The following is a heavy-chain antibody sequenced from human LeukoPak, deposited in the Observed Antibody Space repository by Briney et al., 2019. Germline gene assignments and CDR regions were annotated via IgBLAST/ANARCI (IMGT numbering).Heavy chain of an antibody. Sequence: SETLSLTCTVSGGSINSGDYYWSWIRQPPGKGLEWIGYIYYSGDTDYNPSLKSRVTISVDRSKNQFSLKLSSVTAADTAVYYCARVRLGYCSSTSCYYYFDIWGQGTMVTVSS. V-gene: IGHV4-30-4*01. CDR3: ARVRLGYCSSTSCYYYFDI. CDR2: IYYSGDT. D-gene: IGHD2-2*01. J-gene: IGHJ3*02. CDR1: GGSINSGDYY.